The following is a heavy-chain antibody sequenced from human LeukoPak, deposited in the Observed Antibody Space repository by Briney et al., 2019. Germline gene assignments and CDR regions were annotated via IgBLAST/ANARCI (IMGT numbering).Heavy chain of an antibody. Sequence: QPGGSLRLSCAASGFTFSSYSMNWVRQAPGKGLEWVSSISSSSSYIYYADSVKGRFTISRDNAKNSLYPQMNSLRAEDTAVYYCARDGAYYYYGMDVWGQGTTVTVSS. J-gene: IGHJ6*02. V-gene: IGHV3-21*01. CDR1: GFTFSSYS. CDR2: ISSSSSYI. CDR3: ARDGAYYYYGMDV. D-gene: IGHD1-26*01.